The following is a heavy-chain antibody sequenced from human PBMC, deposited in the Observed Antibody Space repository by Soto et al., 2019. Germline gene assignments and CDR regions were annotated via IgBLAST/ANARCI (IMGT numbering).Heavy chain of an antibody. Sequence: EVQLLESGGGWGQPGGPLNLSGAASGLTFTSYARSRVRRAQGKGLEWVSAISVSGGSTNYPDSVTGRFTISRDNSKNTLYLQMNSLRAEDTAVYYCAKDDPDLCRGMDFLGQGTTVTVSS. D-gene: IGHD1-26*01. CDR3: AKDDPDLCRGMDF. CDR1: GLTFTSYA. CDR2: ISVSGGST. J-gene: IGHJ6*02. V-gene: IGHV3-23*01.